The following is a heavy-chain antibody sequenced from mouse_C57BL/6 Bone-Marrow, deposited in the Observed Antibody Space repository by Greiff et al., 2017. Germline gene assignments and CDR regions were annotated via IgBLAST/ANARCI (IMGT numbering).Heavy chain of an antibody. D-gene: IGHD1-1*01. Sequence: EVKLMESGGGLVQPGGSLSLSCAASGFTFTDYYMSWVRQPPGKALEWLGFIRNKANGYTTEYSASVKCRFTISRDNSQSILYLQMNALRAEDSATYYCARCYYGSSYWYFDVWGTGTTVTVSS. CDR2: IRNKANGYTT. CDR1: GFTFTDYY. J-gene: IGHJ1*03. CDR3: ARCYYGSSYWYFDV. V-gene: IGHV7-3*01.